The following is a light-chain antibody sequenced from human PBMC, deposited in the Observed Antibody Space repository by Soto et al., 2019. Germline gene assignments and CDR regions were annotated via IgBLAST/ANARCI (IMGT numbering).Light chain of an antibody. J-gene: IGLJ2*01. CDR1: SSNIGNNY. CDR2: DNN. V-gene: IGLV1-51*01. CDR3: GTWDGSLSAVV. Sequence: QSVLTQPPSVSAAPGQKVTISCSGSSSNIGNNYVSWYQQLPGTAPKLVIYDNNKRPSGIPDRFSGSKSGTSATLGITGLQTGDEADYYCGTWDGSLSAVVFGGGNKLTVL.